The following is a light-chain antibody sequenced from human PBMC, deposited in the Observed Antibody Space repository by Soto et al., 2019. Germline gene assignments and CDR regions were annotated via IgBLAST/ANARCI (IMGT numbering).Light chain of an antibody. Sequence: QSVMTQPPSVSAAPGQKVTISCSGSSSNIGGNSVSWYQQLPGTAPKLLIYDDDKRPSGIPDRFSGSKSGTSATLGITGFQTGDEAVYYCGTWDSSLTNGRAVFGGGTKLTVL. CDR3: GTWDSSLTNGRAV. J-gene: IGLJ3*02. CDR2: DDD. CDR1: SSNIGGNS. V-gene: IGLV1-51*01.